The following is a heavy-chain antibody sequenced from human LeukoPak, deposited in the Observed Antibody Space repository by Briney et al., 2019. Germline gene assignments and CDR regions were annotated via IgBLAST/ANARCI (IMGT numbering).Heavy chain of an antibody. J-gene: IGHJ3*02. CDR2: FDPEDGET. D-gene: IGHD3-22*01. CDR1: GYTLTELF. Sequence: ASVKVSCKVSGYTLTELFMHWVRQAPGKGLEWMGGFDPEDGETIYAQKFQGRVTMTEDTSTDTAYMELGSLRSEDTAVYYCATYDSGRDAFDIWGQGTMVTVSS. V-gene: IGHV1-24*01. CDR3: ATYDSGRDAFDI.